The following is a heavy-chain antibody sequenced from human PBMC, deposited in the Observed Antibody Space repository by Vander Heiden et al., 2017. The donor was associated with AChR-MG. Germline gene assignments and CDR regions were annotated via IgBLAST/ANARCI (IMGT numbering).Heavy chain of an antibody. CDR3: ATVRLRLGELSTYYGMDV. CDR1: GYTFTDYY. V-gene: IGHV1-69-2*01. CDR2: VDPEDGET. Sequence: EVQLVQSGAEVKKPGATVKISCKVSGYTFTDYYMHWVQQAPGKGLEWMGRVDPEDGETIYAEKFQGRVTITAETATDTAYMELSSLRSEDTAVYYCATVRLRLGELSTYYGMDVWGQGTTVTVSS. J-gene: IGHJ6*02. D-gene: IGHD3-16*02.